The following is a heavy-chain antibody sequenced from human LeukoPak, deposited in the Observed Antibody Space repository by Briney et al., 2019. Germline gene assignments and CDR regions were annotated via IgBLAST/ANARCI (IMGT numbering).Heavy chain of an antibody. CDR1: GDSVSNNIAA. J-gene: IGHJ3*01. CDR3: TREDRDTFDF. CDR2: TYYRSKWYN. V-gene: IGHV6-1*01. Sequence: KASQTLSLTCAISGDSVSNNIAAWTWIRQSPSRGLEWLGRTYYRSKWYNDYAVSVRGRITVNPDTSKNQLSLQLNSVTPEDTAVYYCTREDRDTFDFWGQGTVVTVSS.